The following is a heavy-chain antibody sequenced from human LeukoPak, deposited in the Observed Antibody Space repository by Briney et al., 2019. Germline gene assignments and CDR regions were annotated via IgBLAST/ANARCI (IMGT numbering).Heavy chain of an antibody. CDR3: ARDRHRGDGIAAAGCFDY. CDR1: GYTFTSYG. J-gene: IGHJ4*02. CDR2: VNPSGGST. V-gene: IGHV1-46*01. D-gene: IGHD6-13*01. Sequence: ASVKVSCKASGYTFTSYGISWARQAPGQGLEWMGIVNPSGGSTSYAQKFQGRVTMTRDMSTSTVYMELSSLGSEDTAVYYCARDRHRGDGIAAAGCFDYWGQGTLVTVSS.